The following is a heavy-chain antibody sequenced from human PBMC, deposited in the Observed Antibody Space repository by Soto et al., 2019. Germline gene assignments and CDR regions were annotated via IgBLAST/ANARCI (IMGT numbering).Heavy chain of an antibody. J-gene: IGHJ6*02. CDR3: ARHVKSMSISTHTNFYQYYGIDV. Sequence: PGESLKISCKGSGYSFSNSWIGWVRQMPGKGLEWMGIIYPGDSDTRYSPSFQGQVTISADKSISTAYLQWSSLKASDTAMYYCARHVKSMSISTHTNFYQYYGIDVWGQGTTVTVSS. CDR2: IYPGDSDT. D-gene: IGHD1-20*01. CDR1: GYSFSNSW. V-gene: IGHV5-51*01.